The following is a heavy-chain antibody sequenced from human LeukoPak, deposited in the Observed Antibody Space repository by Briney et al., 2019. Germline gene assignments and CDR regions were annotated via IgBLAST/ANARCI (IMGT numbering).Heavy chain of an antibody. CDR2: SIPIFGTA. J-gene: IGHJ5*01. CDR3: AREGLGDCSSTSCYEFHNLNWFDS. Sequence: SSVKLSCTASGGTVSSYAISWVRQAPGQGLEWMGGSIPIFGTANYAQTFQGRVTITTDESTSTAYMELSSLRSEDTAVYYCAREGLGDCSSTSCYEFHNLNWFDSWGQGTLVTVTA. V-gene: IGHV1-69*05. CDR1: GGTVSSYA. D-gene: IGHD2-2*01.